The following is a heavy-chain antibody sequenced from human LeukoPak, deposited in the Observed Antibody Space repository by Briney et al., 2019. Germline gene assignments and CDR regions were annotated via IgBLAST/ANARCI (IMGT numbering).Heavy chain of an antibody. Sequence: ASVKVSCKASGYTFTGYYMHWGREAPGQGLEWMARIIPYSGVIRYARRCQFRVTMVRGRSMNTAYMHLSALTSDDTAVYFCAKGFISAAGPCDYWGQGTLVTVSS. J-gene: IGHJ4*02. CDR3: AKGFISAAGPCDY. V-gene: IGHV1-2*06. CDR1: GYTFTGYY. D-gene: IGHD6-13*01. CDR2: IIPYSGVI.